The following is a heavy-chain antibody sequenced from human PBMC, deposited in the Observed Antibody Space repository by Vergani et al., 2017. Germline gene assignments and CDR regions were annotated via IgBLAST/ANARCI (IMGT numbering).Heavy chain of an antibody. CDR1: GFTFSSYA. Sequence: QVQLVESGGGVVQPGRSLRLSCAASGFTFSSYAMHWVRQAPGKGLEWVSVISYDGSNKYYADSVKGRFTISRDNSKNPLYLQMNSLRAEDTAVYYCARALKNSSSRPKYYYYYGMDVGGQGTTVTVSS. J-gene: IGHJ6*02. CDR3: ARALKNSSSRPKYYYYYGMDV. D-gene: IGHD6-13*01. V-gene: IGHV3-30-3*01. CDR2: ISYDGSNK.